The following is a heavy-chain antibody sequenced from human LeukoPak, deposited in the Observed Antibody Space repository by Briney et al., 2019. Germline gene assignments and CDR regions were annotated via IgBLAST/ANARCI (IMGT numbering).Heavy chain of an antibody. CDR3: ARGDDLLTGSYDWFNP. D-gene: IGHD3-9*01. CDR2: MSFSGSA. CDR1: GVSMNNND. J-gene: IGHJ5*02. V-gene: IGHV4-4*09. Sequence: SETLSLTCAVSGVSMNNNDWAWIRQSPGGKLEWIGYMSFSGSATYNPSLNSRVSISVDSSKNQFSLDLTSLTAADTAVYYCARGDDLLTGSYDWFNPWGQGTLVIVSS.